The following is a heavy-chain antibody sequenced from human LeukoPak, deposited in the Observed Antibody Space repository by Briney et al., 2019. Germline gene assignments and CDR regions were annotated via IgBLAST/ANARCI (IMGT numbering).Heavy chain of an antibody. J-gene: IGHJ4*02. CDR3: ARGIKAAPQVDY. Sequence: ASVKVSRKASGYTFTGYYMHWVRQAPGQGLEWMGRINPNSGGTNYAQKFQGRVTMTRDTSTSTAYMELRSLRSDDTAVYYCARGIKAAPQVDYWGQGTLVTVSS. D-gene: IGHD2-15*01. V-gene: IGHV1-2*06. CDR1: GYTFTGYY. CDR2: INPNSGGT.